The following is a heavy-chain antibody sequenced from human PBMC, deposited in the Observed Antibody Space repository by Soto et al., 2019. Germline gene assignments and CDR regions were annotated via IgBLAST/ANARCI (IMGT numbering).Heavy chain of an antibody. V-gene: IGHV1-69*12. J-gene: IGHJ1*01. CDR1: GGTFSSYA. Sequence: QVQLVQSGAEVKKPGSSVKVSCKASGGTFSSYAISWVRQAPGQGLEWMGGIIPIFGTANYAQKFQGRVTITADESTSTAYMELSSLRSEATAVYYCARGVYDSSGYYGEYFQHWGQGTLVTVSS. CDR3: ARGVYDSSGYYGEYFQH. CDR2: IIPIFGTA. D-gene: IGHD3-22*01.